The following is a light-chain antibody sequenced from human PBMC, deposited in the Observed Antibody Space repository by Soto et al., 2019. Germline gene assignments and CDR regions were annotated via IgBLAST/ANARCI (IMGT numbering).Light chain of an antibody. CDR3: QQSYSTPWT. Sequence: DIQMTQSPSSLPASVGDRVTITCRASQRISSYLNWYQQKPGKAPKLLIYAASSLQSGVTSRFSGSGSGTDFTLTISSLQPEDFATYYCQQSYSTPWTFGQGTKVEIK. CDR2: AAS. V-gene: IGKV1-39*01. CDR1: QRISSY. J-gene: IGKJ1*01.